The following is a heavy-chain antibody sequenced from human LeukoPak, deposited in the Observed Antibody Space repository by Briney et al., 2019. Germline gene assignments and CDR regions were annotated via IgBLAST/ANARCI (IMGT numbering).Heavy chain of an antibody. D-gene: IGHD4-11*01. V-gene: IGHV4-61*02. CDR2: IYTSGST. CDR3: ARGSEGTTHRGRNYGLGY. J-gene: IGHJ4*02. Sequence: SETLSLTCTVSGGSISSGSYYWSWIRQPAGKGLEWIGRIYTSGSTYYNPSLKSRVTISVDTSKNQFSLKLSSVTAADTAVYYCARGSEGTTHRGRNYGLGYWGQGTLVTVSS. CDR1: GGSISSGSYY.